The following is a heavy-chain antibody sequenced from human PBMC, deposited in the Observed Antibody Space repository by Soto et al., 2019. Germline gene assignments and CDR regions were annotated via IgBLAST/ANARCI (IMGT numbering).Heavy chain of an antibody. D-gene: IGHD1-26*01. V-gene: IGHV1-18*01. CDR1: GYTFTSYG. Sequence: GASVKVSCKASGYTFTSYGISWVRQAPGQGLERMGWISAYNGNTNYAQKLQGRVTMTTDTSTSTAYMELRSLRSDDTAVYCCARDFSAVGAPGRAFDIWGQGTMVTVSS. CDR2: ISAYNGNT. CDR3: ARDFSAVGAPGRAFDI. J-gene: IGHJ3*02.